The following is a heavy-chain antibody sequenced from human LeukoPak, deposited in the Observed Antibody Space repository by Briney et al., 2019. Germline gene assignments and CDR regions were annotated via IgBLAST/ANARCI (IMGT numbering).Heavy chain of an antibody. V-gene: IGHV3-30*03. D-gene: IGHD3-10*01. Sequence: PGGSLRLSCAASGFTFSTYGMHWVRQAPGKGLEWVALISYDGSTKYYADSVKGQFTVSRDNSENTLYLQMNSLRAEDTAVYYCSYFGFWGQGARVTVS. CDR2: ISYDGSTK. CDR1: GFTFSTYG. CDR3: SYFGF. J-gene: IGHJ4*02.